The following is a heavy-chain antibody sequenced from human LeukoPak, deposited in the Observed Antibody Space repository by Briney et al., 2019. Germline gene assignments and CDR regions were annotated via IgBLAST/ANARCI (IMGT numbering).Heavy chain of an antibody. CDR2: IRYDGSNK. J-gene: IGHJ4*02. Sequence: GGSLRLSCAASGFTFSSYGMHWVRQAPGKGLEGVAFIRYDGSNKYYADSVKGRFTISRDNSKNTLYLKMNSLRAEDTAVYYCAKDPKSWLQSGFDYWGQGTLVTVSS. V-gene: IGHV3-30*02. D-gene: IGHD5-24*01. CDR3: AKDPKSWLQSGFDY. CDR1: GFTFSSYG.